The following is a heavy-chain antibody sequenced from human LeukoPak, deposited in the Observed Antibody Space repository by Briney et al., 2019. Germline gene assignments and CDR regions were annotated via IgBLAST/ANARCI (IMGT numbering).Heavy chain of an antibody. D-gene: IGHD3-3*01. CDR3: ARVYGPHYDFWSGYPVWFDP. CDR1: GGTFSSYA. V-gene: IGHV1-69*01. J-gene: IGHJ5*02. Sequence: GSSVKVSCKASGGTFSSYAISWVRQAPGQGLEWMGGIIPIFGTANYAQKFQGRVTITADESTSTAYMELSSLRSEDTAVYYCARVYGPHYDFWSGYPVWFDPWGQGTLVTVSS. CDR2: IIPIFGTA.